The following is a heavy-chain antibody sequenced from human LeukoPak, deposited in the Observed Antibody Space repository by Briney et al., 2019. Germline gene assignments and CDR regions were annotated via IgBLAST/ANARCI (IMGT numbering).Heavy chain of an antibody. CDR1: GYTFTSYG. V-gene: IGHV1-18*01. Sequence: ASVKVSRKASGYTFTSYGISWVRQAPGQGLEWMGWICAYNGNTNYAQKLQGRVTMTTDTSTSTAYMELRSLRSDDTAVYYCARPVPLAYCGGDCYSESHFDYWGQGTLVTVSS. D-gene: IGHD2-21*02. J-gene: IGHJ4*02. CDR3: ARPVPLAYCGGDCYSESHFDY. CDR2: ICAYNGNT.